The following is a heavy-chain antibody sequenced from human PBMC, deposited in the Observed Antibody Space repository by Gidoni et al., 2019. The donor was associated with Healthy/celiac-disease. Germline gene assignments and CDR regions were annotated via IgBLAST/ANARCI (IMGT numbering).Heavy chain of an antibody. CDR3: ARGWANWNPITFDI. D-gene: IGHD1-20*01. CDR1: GGSIPSGGYY. V-gene: IGHV4-31*03. J-gene: IGHJ3*02. CDR2: IYYTGYT. Sequence: QVQLQESGPGLVKPSQTLSLTCSVPGGSIPSGGYYWSWIRQHPGKGLEWIGYIYYTGYTSYIPSLKSRVTISVDTSKNQFSLNLNSVTAADTAVYYGARGWANWNPITFDIWGQGTMVTVSS.